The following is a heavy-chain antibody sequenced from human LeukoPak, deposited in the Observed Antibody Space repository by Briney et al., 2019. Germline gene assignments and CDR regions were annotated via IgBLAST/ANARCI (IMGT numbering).Heavy chain of an antibody. CDR3: AKDQRVLEWPPGFDY. CDR1: GFTFSDYY. D-gene: IGHD3-3*01. Sequence: GGSLRLSCAASGFTFSDYYMSWVRQAPGKGLEWVSYISYSGSTIYYADSVKGRFTISRDNAKNSLYLQMNSLRAEDTAVYYCAKDQRVLEWPPGFDYWGQGTLVTVSS. V-gene: IGHV3-11*01. J-gene: IGHJ4*02. CDR2: ISYSGSTI.